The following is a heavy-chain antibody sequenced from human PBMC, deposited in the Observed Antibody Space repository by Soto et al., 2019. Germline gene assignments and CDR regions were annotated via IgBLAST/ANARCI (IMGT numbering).Heavy chain of an antibody. Sequence: LSLTCTVSGGSISSGGYYWSWIRQHPGKGLEWIGYIYYSGSTYYNPSLKSRVTISVDTSKNQFSLKLSSVTAADTAVYYCARAPTYDFYYYYYMDVWGKGTTVTVSS. CDR2: IYYSGST. J-gene: IGHJ6*03. CDR1: GGSISSGGYY. D-gene: IGHD4-17*01. V-gene: IGHV4-31*03. CDR3: ARAPTYDFYYYYYMDV.